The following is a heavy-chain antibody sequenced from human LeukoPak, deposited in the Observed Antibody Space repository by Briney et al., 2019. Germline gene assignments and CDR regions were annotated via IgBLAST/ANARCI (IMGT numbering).Heavy chain of an antibody. D-gene: IGHD2-15*01. CDR2: ISNNGGYT. CDR3: AKQLGYCSDGSCYFTY. J-gene: IGHJ4*02. CDR1: GFPFNTYV. V-gene: IGHV3-23*01. Sequence: GGSLRLSCAASGFPFNTYVMSWVRQAPGKGLEWVSAISNNGGYTYYADSVQGRFTISRDNSKSTLCLQMNSLRAEDTAVYYCAKQLGYCSDGSCYFTYWGQGTLVTVSS.